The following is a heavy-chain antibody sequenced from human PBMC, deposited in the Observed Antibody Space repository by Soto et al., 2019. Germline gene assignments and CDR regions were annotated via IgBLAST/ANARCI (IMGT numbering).Heavy chain of an antibody. J-gene: IGHJ5*02. Sequence: SETLSLTGTVSGASISGYYWSWIRKSAGKGLEWIGRIYATGTTDYNPSLKSRVMMSVDTSKKQFSLKLRSVTAADTAVYYCVRDGTKTLRDWFDPWGQGISVTVSS. CDR2: IYATGTT. D-gene: IGHD1-1*01. CDR1: GASISGYY. CDR3: VRDGTKTLRDWFDP. V-gene: IGHV4-4*07.